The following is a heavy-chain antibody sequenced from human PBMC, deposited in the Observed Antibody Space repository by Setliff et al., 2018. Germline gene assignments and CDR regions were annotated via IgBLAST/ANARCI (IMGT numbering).Heavy chain of an antibody. CDR1: GGSFSGYY. V-gene: IGHV4-34*01. CDR3: ARVSLKTYYDFWSGYYDRYFDY. CDR2: INHSGST. Sequence: KSSETLSLTCAVYGGSFSGYYWSWIRQLPGKGLEWIGEINHSGSTNYNPSLKSRVTISVDTSKNQFSLKLSSVTAADTAVCYCARVSLKTYYDFWSGYYDRYFDYWGQGTLVTVST. D-gene: IGHD3-3*01. J-gene: IGHJ4*02.